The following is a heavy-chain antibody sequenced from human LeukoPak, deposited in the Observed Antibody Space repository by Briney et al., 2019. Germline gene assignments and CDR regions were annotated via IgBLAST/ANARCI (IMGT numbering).Heavy chain of an antibody. V-gene: IGHV4-39*01. CDR1: GGPISSSSYC. CDR3: ARRRGYSDQLDY. Sequence: SETLSLTCTVPGGPISSSSYCCDWVRRPPGKGLEWIGSMCFSGNTYYNPSLKSRVTVSAETSKNQFSLRLSSVTVADTAVYFCARRRGYSDQLDYWGQGTLVTVSS. J-gene: IGHJ4*02. CDR2: MCFSGNT. D-gene: IGHD1-1*01.